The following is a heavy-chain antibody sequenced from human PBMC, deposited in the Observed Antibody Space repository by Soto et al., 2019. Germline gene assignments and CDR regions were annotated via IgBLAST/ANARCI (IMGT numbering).Heavy chain of an antibody. CDR1: GFTFSSYS. J-gene: IGHJ3*02. V-gene: IGHV3-48*02. CDR3: AARTYSSSWYRSFDI. Sequence: EVQLVESGGGLVQPGGSLRLSCAASGFTFSSYSMNWVRQAPGKGLEWVSYISSSSSTIYYADSVKGRFTISTDNAKNSLYLQMNSLRDEDTAVYYCAARTYSSSWYRSFDIWGQGTMVTVSS. D-gene: IGHD6-13*01. CDR2: ISSSSSTI.